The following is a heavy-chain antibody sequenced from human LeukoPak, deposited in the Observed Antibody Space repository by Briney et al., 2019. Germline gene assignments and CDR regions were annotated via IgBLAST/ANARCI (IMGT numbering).Heavy chain of an antibody. V-gene: IGHV3-66*01. Sequence: GGSLRLSCAASGFTFSSYAMGWVRQAPGKGLEWVSVIYSGGSTYYADSVKGRFTISRDNSKNTLYLQMNSLRAEDTAVYYCARAVWYYYDSSGMFDYWGQGTLVTVSS. J-gene: IGHJ4*02. CDR3: ARAVWYYYDSSGMFDY. D-gene: IGHD3-22*01. CDR1: GFTFSSYA. CDR2: IYSGGST.